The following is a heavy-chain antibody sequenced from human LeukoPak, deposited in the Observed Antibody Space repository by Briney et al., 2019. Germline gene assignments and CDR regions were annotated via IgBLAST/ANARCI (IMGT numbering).Heavy chain of an antibody. D-gene: IGHD6-6*01. Sequence: PSETLSLTCTVSGGSISSYYWSWIRQPPGKGLEWIGYIYYSGSTNYNPSLKSRVTISVDTSKNQFSLKLSSVTAADTAVYYCARHPRYSSSSGFDYWGQGTLVTVSS. CDR3: ARHPRYSSSSGFDY. CDR2: IYYSGST. J-gene: IGHJ4*02. V-gene: IGHV4-59*08. CDR1: GGSISSYY.